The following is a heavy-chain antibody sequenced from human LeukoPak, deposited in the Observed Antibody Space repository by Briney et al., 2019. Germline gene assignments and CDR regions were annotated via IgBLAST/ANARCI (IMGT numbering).Heavy chain of an antibody. D-gene: IGHD3-10*01. V-gene: IGHV3-30-3*01. J-gene: IGHJ4*02. Sequence: PGRSLRLSCGASGFTFSDYALHWGRQAPGKGLEWVTLISYDGSTKYYLDSVKGRFTIPRDNSKNTLYLQMNSLRVEDTAVYYCARSSNLKDFYGSLNYWGQGTLITVSS. CDR3: ARSSNLKDFYGSLNY. CDR1: GFTFSDYA. CDR2: ISYDGSTK.